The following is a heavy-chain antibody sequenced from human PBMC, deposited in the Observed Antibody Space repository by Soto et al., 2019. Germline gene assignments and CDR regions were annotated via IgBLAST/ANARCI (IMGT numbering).Heavy chain of an antibody. V-gene: IGHV3-23*01. D-gene: IGHD6-13*01. Sequence: PGGSLRLSCVASGFTFSDYAMSWVRQAPGKGLEWVSAIGGSDGSTKYADSVNGRFTISRDNPKNTLFLQMNSLGVEDTAVYYCASRPRQPSGTWYYGMDVWGQGTTVTVSS. CDR3: ASRPRQPSGTWYYGMDV. CDR1: GFTFSDYA. J-gene: IGHJ6*02. CDR2: IGGSDGST.